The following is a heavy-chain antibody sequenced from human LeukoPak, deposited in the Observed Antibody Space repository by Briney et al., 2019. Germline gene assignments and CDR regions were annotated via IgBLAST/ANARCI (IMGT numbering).Heavy chain of an antibody. D-gene: IGHD5-24*01. J-gene: IGHJ4*02. V-gene: IGHV1-18*01. CDR2: FIAYNGNT. CDR1: GYTFTSYG. CDR3: ARGSRDGYNSRFDY. Sequence: TSVKLSCKASGYTFTSYGISWVRQAPGQGPERTGWFIAYNGNTNYAQKRQGRVTITADTSTSTAYMELRSLRSDDTAVYYCARGSRDGYNSRFDYWGQGTLVTVSS.